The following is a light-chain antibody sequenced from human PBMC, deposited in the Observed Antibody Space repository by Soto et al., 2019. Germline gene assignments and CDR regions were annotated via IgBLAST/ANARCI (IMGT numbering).Light chain of an antibody. CDR2: GAS. Sequence: EIVMTQSPATLSVSPGERATLFCRASQSVSSSSLAWYQQKPGQAPRLPIYGASSRATGIPDRFSGSGSGTDFTLTISRLDPEDFAVYFCQQYGSSPRTFGQGTKVDI. CDR3: QQYGSSPRT. V-gene: IGKV3-20*01. J-gene: IGKJ1*01. CDR1: QSVSSSS.